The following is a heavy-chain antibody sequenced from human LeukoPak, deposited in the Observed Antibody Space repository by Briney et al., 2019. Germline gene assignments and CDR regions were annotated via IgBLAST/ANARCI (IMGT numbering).Heavy chain of an antibody. D-gene: IGHD5-24*01. V-gene: IGHV4-61*01. J-gene: IGHJ4*02. CDR1: GGSVSSGSYY. CDR3: ARGGYNPDTFDY. Sequence: SETLSLTCTVSGGSVSSGSYYWSWIRQPPEKGLEWIGYIYYSGSTSYNPSLKSRVTISVDTSKNQFSLKLSSVTAADTAVYYCARGGYNPDTFDYWGQGTLVTVSS. CDR2: IYYSGST.